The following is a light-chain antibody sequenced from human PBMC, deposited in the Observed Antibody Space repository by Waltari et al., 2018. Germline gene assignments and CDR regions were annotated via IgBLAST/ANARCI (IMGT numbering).Light chain of an antibody. V-gene: IGKV3D-15*01. CDR3: QQYNYWPFT. CDR1: QSLSSN. J-gene: IGKJ1*01. Sequence: SCRASQSLSSNFAWYQQKPGQAPRLLIYSTSTMATGIPARFSGSGSGTDFTLTISSLQSEDFATYYCQQYNYWPFTFGQGTRVEIK. CDR2: STS.